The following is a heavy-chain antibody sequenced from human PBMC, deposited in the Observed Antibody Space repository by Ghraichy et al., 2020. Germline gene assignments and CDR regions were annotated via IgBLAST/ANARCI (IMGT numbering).Heavy chain of an antibody. J-gene: IGHJ4*02. V-gene: IGHV3-53*01. CDR2: IYSGGST. CDR3: ARGYYDTSGYFGGNY. CDR1: GFTVSSNY. Sequence: LSLTCAASGFTVSSNYMSCVRQAPGKGLEWVSVIYSGGSTYYADSVKGRFTISRDNSKNTLYLLMNSLRAEDTVVYYCARGYYDTSGYFGGNYWGLGTLVTVSS. D-gene: IGHD3-22*01.